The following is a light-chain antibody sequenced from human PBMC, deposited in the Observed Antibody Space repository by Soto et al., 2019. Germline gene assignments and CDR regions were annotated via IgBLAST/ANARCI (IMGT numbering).Light chain of an antibody. CDR3: VSHRRSISWV. CDR2: EVT. CDR1: SSDIGSSNF. Sequence: QSALTQPASVSGSPGQSIAISCTGTSSDIGSSNFVSWYQQHPGKAPRLMIYEVTNRPSGVSTRFSASKSGNTASLTISGLQAEDEAYYYCVSHRRSISWVFGGGTKVTVL. J-gene: IGLJ3*02. V-gene: IGLV2-14*01.